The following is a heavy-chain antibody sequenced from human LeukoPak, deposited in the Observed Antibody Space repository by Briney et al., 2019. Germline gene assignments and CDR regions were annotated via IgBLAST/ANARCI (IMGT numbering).Heavy chain of an antibody. V-gene: IGHV4-59*01. CDR2: IYYSGST. J-gene: IGHJ4*02. D-gene: IGHD3-22*01. CDR3: ARDRYYYDSSGYYSRGFDY. CDR1: GGSISSYY. Sequence: SETLSLTCTVSGGSISSYYWSWIRQPPGKGLEWIGYIYYSGSTNYNPSLKSRVTISVDTSKNQFSLKPSSVTAADTAVYYCARDRYYYDSSGYYSRGFDYWGQGTVVTVSS.